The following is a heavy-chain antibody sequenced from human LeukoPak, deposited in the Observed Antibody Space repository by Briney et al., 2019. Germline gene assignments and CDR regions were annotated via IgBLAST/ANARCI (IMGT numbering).Heavy chain of an antibody. D-gene: IGHD6-19*01. CDR2: ISSSGSTI. Sequence: SGGSLRLSCAASGFTFSDYYMSWIRQAPGKGLEWVSYISSSGSTIYYADSVKGRFTISRDNAKNSLYLQMNSLRAEDTAVYYCAPAHSSGWYYYNYGMASGAKGPRSPSP. CDR3: APAHSSGWYYYNYGMAS. J-gene: IGHJ6*02. V-gene: IGHV3-11*01. CDR1: GFTFSDYY.